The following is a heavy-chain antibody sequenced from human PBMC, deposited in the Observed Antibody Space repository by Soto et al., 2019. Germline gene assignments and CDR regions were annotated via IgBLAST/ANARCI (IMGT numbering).Heavy chain of an antibody. D-gene: IGHD6-13*01. V-gene: IGHV4-4*07. Sequence: PSETLSLTCTVSGGSISSYYWSWIRQPAGKGLEWIGRIYTSGSTNYNPSLKSRVTMSVDTSKNQFSLKLSSVTAADTAVYYCARDSAADGTHYYFDYWGQGTLVTVSS. CDR2: IYTSGST. J-gene: IGHJ4*02. CDR1: GGSISSYY. CDR3: ARDSAADGTHYYFDY.